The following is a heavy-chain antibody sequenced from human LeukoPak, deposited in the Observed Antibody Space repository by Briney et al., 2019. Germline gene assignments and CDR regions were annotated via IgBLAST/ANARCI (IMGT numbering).Heavy chain of an antibody. D-gene: IGHD2-21*02. V-gene: IGHV4-39*01. Sequence: KPSETLSLTCTVSGGSISSSSYYWGWIRQPPGKGLEWIGSIYYSGTTYYNPSLKSRVTIFVDTSKHQFSLKLNSVTAADTAVYYCARHAYCGGDCFGGAFEIWGQGTMVTVSS. J-gene: IGHJ3*02. CDR3: ARHAYCGGDCFGGAFEI. CDR1: GGSISSSSYY. CDR2: IYYSGTT.